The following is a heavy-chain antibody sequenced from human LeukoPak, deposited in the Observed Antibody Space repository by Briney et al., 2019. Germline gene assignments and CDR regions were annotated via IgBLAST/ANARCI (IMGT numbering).Heavy chain of an antibody. CDR2: IYSGGST. CDR3: FSLTYDS. CDR1: GFSVSTNY. V-gene: IGHV3-53*01. Sequence: GGSLRLSCAASGFSVSTNYMSWVRQAPGKGLEWVSAIYSGGSTYYADSVKGRFAISRDDSKNTLYLQMNSLRAEDTAVYYCFSLTYDSLGQGTRVTVSS. J-gene: IGHJ4*02.